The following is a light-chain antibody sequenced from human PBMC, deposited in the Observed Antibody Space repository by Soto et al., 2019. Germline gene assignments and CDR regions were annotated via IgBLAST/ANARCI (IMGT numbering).Light chain of an antibody. Sequence: EIVMTQSPATLSVSPGGRATLSCRASQSISDTLAWYQQKPGQAPRLLIHGASTRATGFPARFSGSGSGTDFPLTISSLQSEDFAVYYCQQYNNWPWTFGQGTKVESK. CDR1: QSISDT. CDR3: QQYNNWPWT. CDR2: GAS. J-gene: IGKJ1*01. V-gene: IGKV3-15*01.